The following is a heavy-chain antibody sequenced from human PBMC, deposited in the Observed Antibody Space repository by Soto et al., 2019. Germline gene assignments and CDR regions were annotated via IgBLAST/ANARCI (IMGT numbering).Heavy chain of an antibody. CDR2: INHSGSI. CDR3: ARGPRALTT. J-gene: IGHJ4*02. Sequence: QVRLQQWGAGLLKPSETLSLTCAVYGGSFSGYYWTWIRQPQGKGLEWIGEINHSGSINYNPSLKSRVTISVDTSKNQFSLKLSSVTAADTAVYYCARGPRALTTWGQGTLVTVSS. CDR1: GGSFSGYY. D-gene: IGHD1-1*01. V-gene: IGHV4-34*01.